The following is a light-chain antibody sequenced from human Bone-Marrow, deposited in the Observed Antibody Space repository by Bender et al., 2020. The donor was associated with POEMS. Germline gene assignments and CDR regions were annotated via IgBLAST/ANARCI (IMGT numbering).Light chain of an antibody. V-gene: IGLV3-1*01. CDR2: QNR. Sequence: SYGLTQPPSVSVSPGQTASISCSGDKLGDKFDSWYQQKPGQSPVLVLYQNRQRPSGIPERFSGSNSGNTATLTISGTQAIDEADYYCQAWDSSTVVFGGGTKLTVL. CDR3: QAWDSSTVV. CDR1: KLGDKF. J-gene: IGLJ2*01.